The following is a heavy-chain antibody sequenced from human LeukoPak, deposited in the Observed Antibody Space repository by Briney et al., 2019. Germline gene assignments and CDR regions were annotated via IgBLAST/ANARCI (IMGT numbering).Heavy chain of an antibody. CDR2: ISAYNGNT. CDR1: GYTFTSNY. J-gene: IGHJ4*02. V-gene: IGHV1-18*04. CDR3: ARDGRFGELFDY. Sequence: ASVKVSCKASGYTFTSNYIHWVRQAPGQGLEWMGWISAYNGNTNYAQKFQDRVTMTTDTSTSTAYMELRSLRSDDTAVYYCARDGRFGELFDYWGQGTLVTVSS. D-gene: IGHD3-10*01.